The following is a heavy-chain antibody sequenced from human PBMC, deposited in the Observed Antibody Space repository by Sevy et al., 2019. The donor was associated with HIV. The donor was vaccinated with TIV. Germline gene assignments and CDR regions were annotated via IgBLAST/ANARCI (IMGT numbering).Heavy chain of an antibody. Sequence: SGPTLVNPTQTLTLTCTFSGFSLSTRGVRVSWIRQPPGEALEWLALIYWDDDKRYNPSLQSGLTITKDNSKNQVFLTMTNMDPVDTATYFCAYSNNGGVSAGLRNYFYDYWGQGTLVTVSS. CDR2: IYWDDDK. D-gene: IGHD2-21*01. V-gene: IGHV2-5*08. CDR1: GFSLSTRGVR. CDR3: AYSNNGGVSAGLRNYFYDY. J-gene: IGHJ4*02.